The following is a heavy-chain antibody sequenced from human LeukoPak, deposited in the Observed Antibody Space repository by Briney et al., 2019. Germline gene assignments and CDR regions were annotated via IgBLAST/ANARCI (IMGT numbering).Heavy chain of an antibody. CDR3: ARLTTVTMMFDY. Sequence: PSETLSLTCTVSGGSIRTGLYYWSWIRQSPGKGLEWIGYIYYSGDTYYNPSLEGRLTISVDTSKNQFSLKLSSVTAADAAVYYCARLTTVTMMFDYWGQGTLVTVSS. D-gene: IGHD4-17*01. V-gene: IGHV4-30-4*08. CDR1: GGSIRTGLYY. CDR2: IYYSGDT. J-gene: IGHJ4*02.